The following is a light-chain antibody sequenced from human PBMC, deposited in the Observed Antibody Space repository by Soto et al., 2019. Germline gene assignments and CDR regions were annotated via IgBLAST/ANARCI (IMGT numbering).Light chain of an antibody. CDR3: QSSDHSGANYL. CDR1: ELSKQY. CDR2: KDS. J-gene: IGLJ1*01. V-gene: IGLV3-25*02. Sequence: SYELTRPPSVSVSPGQTARITCSGDELSKQYGFWYQQKPGQAPVLLIYKDSARASGIPERFSGSSSAATVTLTIRGVRAEDEADYYCQSSDHSGANYLFGSGPKAPVL.